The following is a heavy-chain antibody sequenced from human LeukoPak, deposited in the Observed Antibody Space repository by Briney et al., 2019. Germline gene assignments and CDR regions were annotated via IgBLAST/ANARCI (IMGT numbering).Heavy chain of an antibody. CDR2: INPNSGGT. Sequence: ASVKVSCKASGYTFTGYYMHWVRQAPGQGLEWMGWINPNSGGTNYAQKFQGRVTMTRDTSISTAYMELSRLRSDDTAVYYCARGSRNTMVRGVMGYWGQGTLVTTSS. V-gene: IGHV1-2*02. CDR1: GYTFTGYY. CDR3: ARGSRNTMVRGVMGY. J-gene: IGHJ4*02. D-gene: IGHD3-10*01.